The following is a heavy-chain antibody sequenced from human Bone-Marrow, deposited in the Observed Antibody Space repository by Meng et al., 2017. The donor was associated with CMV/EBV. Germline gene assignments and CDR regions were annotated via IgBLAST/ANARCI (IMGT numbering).Heavy chain of an antibody. V-gene: IGHV3-30*02. CDR1: GFRFPTYG. CDR3: ARDRSYYGTGPHFDY. J-gene: IGHJ4*02. CDR2: IRHDSFNK. D-gene: IGHD2-21*01. Sequence: GESLKISCEASGFRFPTYGMHWFRQAPGKGLEWVAFIRHDSFNKYYADSVEGRCTISRDNSKNTLYLQMTSLRAEDTAVYYCARDRSYYGTGPHFDYWGEGTLVTFSS.